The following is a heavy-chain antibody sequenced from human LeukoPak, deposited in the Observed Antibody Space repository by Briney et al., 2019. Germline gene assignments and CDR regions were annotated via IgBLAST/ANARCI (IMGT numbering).Heavy chain of an antibody. J-gene: IGHJ5*02. Sequence: GASVKLSCNASGYTFTSYYMHWVRHPPAQGLEWMGIINHSGGSTSYAQKFQGRVTMTMDMSTSTVYMDLSSLRSEDTAVYYCARDETLWFGPRGWRFDPWGQGTLVTVSS. CDR1: GYTFTSYY. CDR3: ARDETLWFGPRGWRFDP. V-gene: IGHV1-46*01. CDR2: INHSGGST. D-gene: IGHD3-10*01.